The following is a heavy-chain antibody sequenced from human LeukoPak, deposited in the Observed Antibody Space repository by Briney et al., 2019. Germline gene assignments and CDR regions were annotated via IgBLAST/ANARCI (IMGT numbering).Heavy chain of an antibody. CDR2: MNPDGSNT. V-gene: IGHV3-74*01. Sequence: PGGSLRLSCAASGFTFSSYWMHWVRQAPGKGLVWVSRMNPDGSNTVYADSVRGRFTISRDNSKNTLYLQMSSLRAEDTAVYYCARDRGVAAHLDYWGQGTLVTVSS. CDR3: ARDRGVAAHLDY. D-gene: IGHD5-12*01. J-gene: IGHJ4*02. CDR1: GFTFSSYW.